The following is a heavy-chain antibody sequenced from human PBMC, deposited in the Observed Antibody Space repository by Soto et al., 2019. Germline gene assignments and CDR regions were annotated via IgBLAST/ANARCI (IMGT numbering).Heavy chain of an antibody. CDR1: GFTFSSYG. Sequence: QVQLVESGGGVVQPGRSLRLSCAASGFTFSSYGMHWVRQAPGKGLEWVAVIWSDGSNKYYADSVKGRFTISRDNSKNTLYLQVNSLRAEDTAVYYCAKELWSGPFDYWGQGTLVTVSS. CDR3: AKELWSGPFDY. V-gene: IGHV3-33*06. CDR2: IWSDGSNK. D-gene: IGHD3-3*01. J-gene: IGHJ4*02.